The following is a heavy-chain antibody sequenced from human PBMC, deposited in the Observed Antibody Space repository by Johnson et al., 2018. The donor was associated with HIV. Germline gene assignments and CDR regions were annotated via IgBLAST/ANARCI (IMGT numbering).Heavy chain of an antibody. J-gene: IGHJ3*02. D-gene: IGHD6-6*01. CDR3: ARDWNEYSSSDGAVDI. V-gene: IGHV3-30*14. Sequence: QVQLVESGGGLVQPGGSLRLSCAASGFTFSSYAMHWVRQAPGKGLEWVAVISYDGSNKYYADSVKGRFTISRDNSKNTLYLQMNSLRAEDTAVYYCARDWNEYSSSDGAVDIWGQGTMVTVSS. CDR2: ISYDGSNK. CDR1: GFTFSSYA.